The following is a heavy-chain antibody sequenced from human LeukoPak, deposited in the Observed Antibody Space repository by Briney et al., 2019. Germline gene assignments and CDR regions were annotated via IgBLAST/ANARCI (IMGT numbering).Heavy chain of an antibody. J-gene: IGHJ4*02. V-gene: IGHV1-18*01. CDR3: ARDSVLMVRGATFFDY. CDR1: GYTFTSYG. CDR2: ISAYNGNT. Sequence: ASVKVSCKASGYTFTSYGISWVRQAPGQGLEWMGWISAYNGNTNYAQKLQGRVTMTTDTSTRTAYIELRSLRSDDTAVYYCARDSVLMVRGATFFDYWGQGTLVTVSS. D-gene: IGHD3-10*01.